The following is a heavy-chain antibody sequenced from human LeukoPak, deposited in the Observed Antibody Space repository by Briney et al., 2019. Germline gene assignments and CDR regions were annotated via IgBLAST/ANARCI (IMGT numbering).Heavy chain of an antibody. Sequence: GGSLRLSCAASGFTFSSYSLNWVRQAPGKGLEWVSSISGSSSYIYYADSVKGRFTISRDNSKNTLYLQMNSLRAEDTAVYYCAKDLLRYCSGGSCYSVFDYWGQGTLVTVSS. CDR2: ISGSSSYI. D-gene: IGHD2-15*01. CDR1: GFTFSSYS. V-gene: IGHV3-21*01. J-gene: IGHJ4*02. CDR3: AKDLLRYCSGGSCYSVFDY.